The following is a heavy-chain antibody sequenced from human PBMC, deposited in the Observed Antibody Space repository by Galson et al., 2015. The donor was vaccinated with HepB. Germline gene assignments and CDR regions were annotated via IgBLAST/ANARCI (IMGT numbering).Heavy chain of an antibody. V-gene: IGHV4-39*01. CDR1: GDSISSGSYY. D-gene: IGHD6-13*01. CDR2: IYYSGRT. Sequence: SETLSLTCTVSGDSISSGSYYWGWIRQPPGKGLEWIGSIYYSGRTYYNPALKSRVTISVDTSKNQFSLKLRSVAAADTAVYYCARVNSSWQNYYFDYWGQGTLVTVSS. CDR3: ARVNSSWQNYYFDY. J-gene: IGHJ4*02.